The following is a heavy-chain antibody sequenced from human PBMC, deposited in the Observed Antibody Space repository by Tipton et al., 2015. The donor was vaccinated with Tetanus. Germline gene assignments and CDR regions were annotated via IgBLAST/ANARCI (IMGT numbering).Heavy chain of an antibody. CDR1: GFTFHDYA. CDR3: ARAVRGRDVFDV. D-gene: IGHD3-10*01. V-gene: IGHV3-9*01. J-gene: IGHJ3*01. CDR2: ISGNDGNK. Sequence: RSLRLSCAASGFTFHDYAIHWVRQVPGKGLEWVAAISGNDGNKVYADSVRGRFTISRDSAKNSLSVQMDSLRPEDTALYYCARAVRGRDVFDVRGQGTVVIVSS.